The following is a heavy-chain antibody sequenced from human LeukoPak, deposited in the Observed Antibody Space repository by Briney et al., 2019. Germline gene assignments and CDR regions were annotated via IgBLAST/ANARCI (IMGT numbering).Heavy chain of an antibody. CDR3: ARGPYSYDSSGAFDI. CDR1: GGSISSSSYY. V-gene: IGHV4-39*07. J-gene: IGHJ3*02. CDR2: IYYSGST. Sequence: SGTLSLTCTVSGGSISSSSYYWGWLRQPPGRGLEWIGSIYYSGSTYYNPSLKSRFTISVYTSKNQFSLKLSSVTAADTAVYFCARGPYSYDSSGAFDIWGQGTMVTVSS. D-gene: IGHD3-22*01.